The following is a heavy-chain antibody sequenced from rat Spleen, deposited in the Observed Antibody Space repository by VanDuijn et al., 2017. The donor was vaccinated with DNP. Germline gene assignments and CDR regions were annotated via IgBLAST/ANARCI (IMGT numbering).Heavy chain of an antibody. J-gene: IGHJ3*01. CDR1: GFSLTTYS. Sequence: QVQLEESGPGLMQPSETLSLTCTVSGFSLTTYSVSWVRQPSGKGPEWMGKMWYDGDTAYNSALKSRLSISRDTSKSQVFLKMNSLQTDDTGTYCCTSDSLNSSSFVYWGQGSLVTVSS. V-gene: IGHV2-34*01. CDR3: TSDSLNSSSFVY. D-gene: IGHD1-2*01. CDR2: MWYDGDT.